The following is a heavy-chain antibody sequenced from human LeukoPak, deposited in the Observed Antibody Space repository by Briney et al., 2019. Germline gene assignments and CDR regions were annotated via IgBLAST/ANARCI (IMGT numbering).Heavy chain of an antibody. J-gene: IGHJ4*02. CDR2: FTGGDGSA. CDR3: AKEGFDY. CDR1: GFTFRNSA. Sequence: PGGSLRLSYAASGFTFRNSAMSWVRQAPGKGLEWVSTFTGGDGSAYYADSVKGRFTISRDNSKNTLYLQMNSLRAEDTALYYCAKEGFDYWGQGTLVTVSS. V-gene: IGHV3-23*01.